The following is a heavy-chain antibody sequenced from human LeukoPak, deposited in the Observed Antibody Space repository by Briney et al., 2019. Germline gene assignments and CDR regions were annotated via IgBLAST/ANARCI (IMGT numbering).Heavy chain of an antibody. D-gene: IGHD2-21*02. Sequence: PGGSLRLSCAASGFSVNSDYMTWVRQAPGKGLDWVSVLYSSGTTVYADSVRGRFTISRDNSKNTLYLQMNSLKAEDTAVYYCAKFAYCGGDCYSPGFDYWGQGTLVTVSS. V-gene: IGHV3-66*01. CDR3: AKFAYCGGDCYSPGFDY. CDR2: LYSSGTT. CDR1: GFSVNSDY. J-gene: IGHJ4*02.